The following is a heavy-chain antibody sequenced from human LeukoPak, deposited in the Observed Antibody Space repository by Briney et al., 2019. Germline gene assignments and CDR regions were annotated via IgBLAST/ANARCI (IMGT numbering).Heavy chain of an antibody. CDR3: ARDGMAAARPGNLWFDP. V-gene: IGHV1-69*04. CDR2: IIPIFGIA. Sequence: SVKLSFKASGGTFSSYAISWVRQAPGQGLEWMGRIIPIFGIANYAQKFQGRVTITADKSTSTAYMELSSLRSEDTAVYYCARDGMAAARPGNLWFDPWGQGTLVTVSS. CDR1: GGTFSSYA. J-gene: IGHJ5*02. D-gene: IGHD6-6*01.